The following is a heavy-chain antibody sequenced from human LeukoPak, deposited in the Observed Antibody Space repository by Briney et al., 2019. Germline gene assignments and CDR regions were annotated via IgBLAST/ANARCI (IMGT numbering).Heavy chain of an antibody. CDR1: GYTFTSYG. Sequence: ASVKVSCKASGYTFTSYGTSWVRQAPGQGLEWMGWISAYNGNTNNAQKLQGRVTMTTDTSTSTAYMELRSLRSDDTAVYYCARVPTGTELYYYYMDVWGKGTTVTVSS. J-gene: IGHJ6*03. CDR3: ARVPTGTELYYYYMDV. CDR2: ISAYNGNT. V-gene: IGHV1-18*01. D-gene: IGHD1-1*01.